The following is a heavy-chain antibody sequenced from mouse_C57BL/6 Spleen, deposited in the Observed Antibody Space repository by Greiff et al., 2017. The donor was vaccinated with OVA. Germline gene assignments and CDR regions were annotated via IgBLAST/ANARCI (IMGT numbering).Heavy chain of an antibody. CDR3: ASNYDGGYYYAMDY. V-gene: IGHV5-12*01. D-gene: IGHD2-4*01. J-gene: IGHJ4*01. CDR2: ISNGGGST. Sequence: DVMLVESGGGLVQPGGSLKLSCAASGFTFSDYYMYWVRQTPEKRLEWVAYISNGGGSTYYPDTVKGRFTISRDNAKNTLYLQMSRLKSEDTAMYYCASNYDGGYYYAMDYWGQGTSVTVSS. CDR1: GFTFSDYY.